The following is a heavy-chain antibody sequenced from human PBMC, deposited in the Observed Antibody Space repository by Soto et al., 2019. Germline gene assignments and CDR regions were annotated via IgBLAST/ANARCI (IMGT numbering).Heavy chain of an antibody. CDR1: GGSIRSYY. CDR3: TRVGGYYGDYPNFDY. Sequence: SETLSLTCTVYGGSIRSYYWSWIRQPPGEGLEWIGNIYYSGSTNYNPSRKSRVTMSVDMSKNQVSLKLSSVTAADTAVYYCTRVGGYYGDYPNFDYWGQGVLVTVSS. CDR2: IYYSGST. J-gene: IGHJ4*02. V-gene: IGHV4-59*01. D-gene: IGHD4-17*01.